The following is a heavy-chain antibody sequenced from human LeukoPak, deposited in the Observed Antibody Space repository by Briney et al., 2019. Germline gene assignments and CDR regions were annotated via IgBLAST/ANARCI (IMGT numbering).Heavy chain of an antibody. CDR2: INTKSKTI. J-gene: IGHJ4*02. D-gene: IGHD3-10*01. CDR1: GFTFNIFT. Sequence: GGSLRLSCAASGFTFNIFTMNWVRQAPGKGLEWISYINTKSKTIYYADSVKGRFTISRDNSKNTLYLQMNSLRAEDTAVYYCAKRQELSYVLLWFGEFGYWGQGTLVTVSS. CDR3: AKRQELSYVLLWFGEFGY. V-gene: IGHV3-48*01.